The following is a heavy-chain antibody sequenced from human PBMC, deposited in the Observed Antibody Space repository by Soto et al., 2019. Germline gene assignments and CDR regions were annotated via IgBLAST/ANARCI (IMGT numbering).Heavy chain of an antibody. V-gene: IGHV1-3*01. CDR3: VRGLSSAAPY. CDR1: GDSFRIYA. D-gene: IGHD6-13*01. CDR2: VNAGDGYT. Sequence: SVKVSCTASGDSFRIYAMNWVRQAPGQRLEWLGWVNAGDGYTEFSQKFQGRVTMARDTSANTAYMELSSLTVEDTAVYYCVRGLSSAAPYWGQGTLVTVSS. J-gene: IGHJ4*01.